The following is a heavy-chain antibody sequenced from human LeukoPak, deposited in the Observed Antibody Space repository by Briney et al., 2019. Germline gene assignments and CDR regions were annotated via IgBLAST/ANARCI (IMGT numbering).Heavy chain of an antibody. V-gene: IGHV3-33*01. Sequence: GGSLRLSCAASGFTFSSYGMHWVRQAPGKGLEWVAVIWYDGSNKYYADSVKGRFTISRDNSKNTLYLQMNSLRAEDTAVYYCARVGYCSGGSCCSSPYFDYWGQGTLVTVSS. CDR3: ARVGYCSGGSCCSSPYFDY. CDR1: GFTFSSYG. CDR2: IWYDGSNK. J-gene: IGHJ4*02. D-gene: IGHD2-15*01.